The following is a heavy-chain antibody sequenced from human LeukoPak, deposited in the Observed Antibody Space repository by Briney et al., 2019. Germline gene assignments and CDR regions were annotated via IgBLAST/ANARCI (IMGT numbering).Heavy chain of an antibody. CDR1: GYSFTSYW. CDR3: ARRITYYYDSSGYDRPFGY. D-gene: IGHD3-22*01. Sequence: GASLNISSKGSGYSFTSYWIGCLRQMPGKVLEWMGIIYPGDSDTRYSPSFQGQVTISADKSISTAYLQWSSLKASDTAMYYCARRITYYYDSSGYDRPFGYWGQGTLVTVSS. CDR2: IYPGDSDT. J-gene: IGHJ4*02. V-gene: IGHV5-51*01.